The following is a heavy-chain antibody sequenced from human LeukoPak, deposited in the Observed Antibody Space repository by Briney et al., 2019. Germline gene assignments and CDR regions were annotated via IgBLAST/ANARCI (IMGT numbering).Heavy chain of an antibody. Sequence: WSSVKVSCKASGGTFSSYAISWVRQAPGQGLEWMGGIIPIFGTANYAQKFQGGVTITADESTSTAYMELSSLRSEDTAVYYCASSPLSGYYDSSGYYYSCYYYYGMDVWGQGTTVTVSS. V-gene: IGHV1-69*01. D-gene: IGHD3-22*01. CDR3: ASSPLSGYYDSSGYYYSCYYYYGMDV. J-gene: IGHJ6*02. CDR1: GGTFSSYA. CDR2: IIPIFGTA.